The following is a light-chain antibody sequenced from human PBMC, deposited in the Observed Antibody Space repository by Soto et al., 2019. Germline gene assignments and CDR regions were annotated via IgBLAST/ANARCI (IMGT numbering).Light chain of an antibody. CDR2: GAS. CDR1: QSVSNSF. J-gene: IGKJ5*01. Sequence: EIVLTQSPGTLSLSPGERVTLSCRASQSVSNSFLAWYQQKPGQAPRLLIYGASSRATGIPGRFSGSGSGTAFTLTISRLEPEDFAVYYCQQYGSSPITFGQGTRLEIK. CDR3: QQYGSSPIT. V-gene: IGKV3-20*01.